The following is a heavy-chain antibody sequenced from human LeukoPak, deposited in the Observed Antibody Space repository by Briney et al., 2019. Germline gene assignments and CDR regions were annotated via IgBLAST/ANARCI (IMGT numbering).Heavy chain of an antibody. D-gene: IGHD3-22*01. CDR2: IRRKAHGGTT. CDR1: GFTFGDYA. CDR3: TRITYYYDNSGYFHFDS. Sequence: GGSLRLSCTTSGFTFGDYAMSWVRQAPGKGLEWVSFIRRKAHGGTTEYAASVKGRFSSSRDDSKSIAYLQMNSLKTEDTAVYFCTRITYYYDNSGYFHFDSWGQGSLVTVSS. V-gene: IGHV3-49*04. J-gene: IGHJ4*02.